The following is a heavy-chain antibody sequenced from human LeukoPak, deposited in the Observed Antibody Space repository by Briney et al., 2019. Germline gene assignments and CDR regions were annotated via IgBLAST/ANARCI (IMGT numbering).Heavy chain of an antibody. CDR3: ATGGGYDSSGYLRL. CDR1: GYTLTELS. J-gene: IGHJ4*02. Sequence: ASVKVSCKVSGYTLTELSMHWVRQAPGKGLEWMGGFDPEDGETIYAQKFQGRVSMTEDTSTDTAYMELSSLRSEDTAVYYCATGGGYDSSGYLRLWGQGTLVTVSS. CDR2: FDPEDGET. D-gene: IGHD3-22*01. V-gene: IGHV1-24*01.